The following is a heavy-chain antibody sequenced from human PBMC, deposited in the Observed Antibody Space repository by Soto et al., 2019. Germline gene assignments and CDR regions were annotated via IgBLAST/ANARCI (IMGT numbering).Heavy chain of an antibody. CDR2: ISAYNGNT. Sequence: QVPLVQSGAEVKKPGASVKVSCKASGYTFTSYGISWVRQAPGQGLEWMGWISAYNGNTNYAQKLQGRVTMTTDTSTSTADMELRSLRSDGTAVYYCARDWGYYYGSGSYYSQYYYMDVWGKGTTVTVSS. CDR1: GYTFTSYG. D-gene: IGHD3-10*01. CDR3: ARDWGYYYGSGSYYSQYYYMDV. J-gene: IGHJ6*03. V-gene: IGHV1-18*01.